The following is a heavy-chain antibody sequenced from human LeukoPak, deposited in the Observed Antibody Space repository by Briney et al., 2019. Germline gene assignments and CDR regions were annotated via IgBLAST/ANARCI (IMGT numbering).Heavy chain of an antibody. D-gene: IGHD4-17*01. CDR3: VGDPDYGGYSRFDY. V-gene: IGHV3-74*01. Sequence: PGGSLRLSCAASGFTFSTYWMHWVRQAPGKGLVWVSRIKGDRSSTSYADSVKGRFTISRDNDKDTLYLQMNSLRGEDTAVYYCVGDPDYGGYSRFDYWGQGTLVTVSS. J-gene: IGHJ4*02. CDR2: IKGDRSST. CDR1: GFTFSTYW.